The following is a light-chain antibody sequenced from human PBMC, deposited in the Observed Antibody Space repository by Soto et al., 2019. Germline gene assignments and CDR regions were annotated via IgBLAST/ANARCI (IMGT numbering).Light chain of an antibody. V-gene: IGLV2-14*01. J-gene: IGLJ2*01. Sequence: QSALTQPASVSGSPGQSITISCTGTSSDVGGYNYVSWYQQHPGKAPKLMIYDVSNRPSGVSNRFSGSKSGNTASLTISGLQAEDEADYYCSSYTSSSTVSSTVVFGGGTKVTVL. CDR2: DVS. CDR3: SSYTSSSTVSSTVV. CDR1: SSDVGGYNY.